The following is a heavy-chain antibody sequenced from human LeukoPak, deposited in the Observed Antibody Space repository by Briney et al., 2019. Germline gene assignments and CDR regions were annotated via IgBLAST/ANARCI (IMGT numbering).Heavy chain of an antibody. CDR2: ISGSGGST. Sequence: PGGSLRLSCAASGFTFSSYAMSWVRQAPGKGLEWVSAISGSGGSTYYADSVKGRFTISRDNSKNTLYLQMNSLKTEDTAVYYCTTDRLGIQVYWGQGTLVTVSS. J-gene: IGHJ4*02. CDR1: GFTFSSYA. D-gene: IGHD5-18*01. V-gene: IGHV3-23*01. CDR3: TTDRLGIQVY.